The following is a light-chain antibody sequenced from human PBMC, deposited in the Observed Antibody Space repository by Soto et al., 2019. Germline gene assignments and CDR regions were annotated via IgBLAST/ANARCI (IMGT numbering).Light chain of an antibody. V-gene: IGKV1-12*01. CDR1: QGIVSW. CDR3: QQTSSFPLT. Sequence: DIQMTQSPSSVSASVGDRVTITCRASQGIVSWLAWYQQKPGKAPILLIYAASSLQSGVPSRFSGSGSGTDFTLTICSLQHEDFATYYCQQTSSFPLTFGGGTKVEIK. CDR2: AAS. J-gene: IGKJ4*01.